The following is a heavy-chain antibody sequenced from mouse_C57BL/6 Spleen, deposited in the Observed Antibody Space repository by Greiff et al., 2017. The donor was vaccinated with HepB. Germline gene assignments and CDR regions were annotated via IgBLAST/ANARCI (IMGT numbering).Heavy chain of an antibody. V-gene: IGHV5-17*01. D-gene: IGHD1-1*01. CDR2: ISSGSSTI. CDR3: ARPVVENYYAMDY. J-gene: IGHJ4*01. Sequence: DVKLVESGGGLVKPGGSLKLSCAASGFTFSDYGMHWVRQAPEKGLEWVAYISSGSSTIYYADTVKGRFTISRDNAKNTLFLQMTSLRSEDTAMYYCARPVVENYYAMDYWGQGTSVTVSS. CDR1: GFTFSDYG.